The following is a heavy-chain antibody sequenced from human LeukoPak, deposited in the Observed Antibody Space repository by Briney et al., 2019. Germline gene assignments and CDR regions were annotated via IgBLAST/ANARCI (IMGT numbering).Heavy chain of an antibody. CDR2: MNPNSGNT. CDR1: GYTFTSYD. D-gene: IGHD4-11*01. CDR3: ARSGYNSNYFLSQIRNYYYYMDV. V-gene: IGHV1-8*01. J-gene: IGHJ6*03. Sequence: GASVKVSCKASGYTFTSYDINWVRQATGQGLEWMGWMNPNSGNTGYAQKFQGRVTMTRNTSISTAYMELSSLRSEDTAVYYCARSGYNSNYFLSQIRNYYYYMDVWGKGTTVTVSS.